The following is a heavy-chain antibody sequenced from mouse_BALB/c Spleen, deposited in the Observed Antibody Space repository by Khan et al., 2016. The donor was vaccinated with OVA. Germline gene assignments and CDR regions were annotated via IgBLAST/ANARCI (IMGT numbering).Heavy chain of an antibody. D-gene: IGHD3-2*02. CDR3: AEDQGYYAVDY. Sequence: QVQLKQSGPGLVAPSQSLSITCTVSGFSLTSYGVSWVHQPPGKGLEWLGVIWGDGNTNFHSALRSRLSISKDNSNSHVFLMLISLQTYDTATYYCAEDQGYYAVDYWGQGTSVTVSS. V-gene: IGHV2-3*01. CDR2: IWGDGNT. CDR1: GFSLTSYG. J-gene: IGHJ4*01.